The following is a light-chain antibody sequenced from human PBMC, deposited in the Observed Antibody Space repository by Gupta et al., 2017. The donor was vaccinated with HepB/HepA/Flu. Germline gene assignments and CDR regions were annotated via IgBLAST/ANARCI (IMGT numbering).Light chain of an antibody. CDR1: QSVERNY. J-gene: IGKJ4*02. Sequence: EIVLTQSPGTLSLSPGERATLSCRASQSVERNYLAWYQQRPGQAPRLLIYGASGRATGIPDRFSGSGSGIDFTLTSSRREPEDFAVYYWQQDGSSPSFGGGTKVEIK. CDR3: QQDGSSPS. V-gene: IGKV3-20*01. CDR2: GAS.